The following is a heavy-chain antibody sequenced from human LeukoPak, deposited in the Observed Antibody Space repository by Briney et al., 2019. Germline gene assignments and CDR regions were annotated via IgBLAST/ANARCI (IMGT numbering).Heavy chain of an antibody. V-gene: IGHV4-31*02. CDR3: ARSSHPTLDY. Sequence: LRLSCTASGFTFSNYWMSWIRQHPGKGLEWIGYIYYSGSTYYNPSLKSRVTISVDTSKNQFSLKLSSVTAADTAVYYCARSSHPTLDYWGQGTLVTVSS. J-gene: IGHJ4*02. CDR1: GFTFSNYW. CDR2: IYYSGST.